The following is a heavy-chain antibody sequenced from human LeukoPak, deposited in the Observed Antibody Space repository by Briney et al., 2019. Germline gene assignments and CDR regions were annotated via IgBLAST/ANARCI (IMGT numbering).Heavy chain of an antibody. CDR3: ARDNWIEAHYFDY. J-gene: IGHJ4*02. Sequence: GGSLRLSCAVSGFTPISYWMTWVRQAPGKGLEWVSFISTSSNYIYYADSVKGRFTISRDNAKNSLYLQMNSLRAEDTAVYYCARDNWIEAHYFDYWGQGTLVTVSS. CDR2: ISTSSNYI. CDR1: GFTPISYW. D-gene: IGHD1-20*01. V-gene: IGHV3-21*01.